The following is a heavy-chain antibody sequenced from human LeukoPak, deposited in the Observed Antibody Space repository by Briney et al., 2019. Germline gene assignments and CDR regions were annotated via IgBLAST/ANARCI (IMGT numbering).Heavy chain of an antibody. V-gene: IGHV4-59*01. D-gene: IGHD3-22*01. CDR3: ARDSHYYDSSGYYTRVFDY. CDR1: GGSISSYY. CDR2: TADSGST. Sequence: SETLSLTCTVSGGSISSYYWSWIRQPPGKGLEWIGYTADSGSTNYNPSLKSRVTISVDTSKNQFSLKLSSVTAADTAVYYCARDSHYYDSSGYYTRVFDYWGQGTLVTVSS. J-gene: IGHJ4*02.